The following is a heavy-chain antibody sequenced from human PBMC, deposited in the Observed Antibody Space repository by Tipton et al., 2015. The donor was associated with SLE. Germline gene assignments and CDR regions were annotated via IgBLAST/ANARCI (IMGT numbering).Heavy chain of an antibody. Sequence: SLRLSCAASGFTFSSYSMNWVRQAPGKGLEWVAVISYDGSNKYYADSVKGRFTISRDNSKNTLYLQMNSLRAEDTAVYYCATVAGTRNYLDYWGQGTLVTVSS. CDR1: GFTFSSYS. CDR3: ATVAGTRNYLDY. V-gene: IGHV3-30*03. CDR2: ISYDGSNK. J-gene: IGHJ4*02. D-gene: IGHD6-19*01.